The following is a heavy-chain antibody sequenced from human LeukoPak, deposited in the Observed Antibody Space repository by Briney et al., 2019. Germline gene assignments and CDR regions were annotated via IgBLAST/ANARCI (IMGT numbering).Heavy chain of an antibody. V-gene: IGHV4-59*08. CDR2: IYYSGST. CDR1: GGSISSYY. Sequence: PSETLSLTCTVSGGSISSYYWSWIRQPPGKGLEWIGYIYYSGSTNYNPSLKSRVTISIDTSKNQFSLKLSSVTAADTAVYYCARRKIPSSRWNYVLGAFDIWGQGTMVTVSS. D-gene: IGHD1-7*01. J-gene: IGHJ3*02. CDR3: ARRKIPSSRWNYVLGAFDI.